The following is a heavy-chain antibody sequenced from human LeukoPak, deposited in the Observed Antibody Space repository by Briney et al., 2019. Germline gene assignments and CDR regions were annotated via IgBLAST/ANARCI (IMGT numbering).Heavy chain of an antibody. CDR2: IIPIFGTA. D-gene: IGHD3-16*01. J-gene: IGHJ6*03. V-gene: IGHV1-69*05. CDR1: GGTFSSYA. CDR3: ARTLDMSGAGGVYYYYMDV. Sequence: SVKVSCKASGGTFSSYAISWVRQAPGQGLEWMGGIIPIFGTANYAQKFQGRVTITTDESTSTAYMELSSLRSEDTAMYYCARTLDMSGAGGVYYYYMDVWGKGTTVTVSS.